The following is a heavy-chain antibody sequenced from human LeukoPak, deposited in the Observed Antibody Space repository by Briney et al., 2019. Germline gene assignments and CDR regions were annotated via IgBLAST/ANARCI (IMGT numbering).Heavy chain of an antibody. CDR2: ISAYNGNT. CDR3: ARVTTWLLNSPRQSWFDP. D-gene: IGHD3-22*01. V-gene: IGHV1-18*01. CDR1: GYTFTSYG. J-gene: IGHJ5*02. Sequence: ASVKVSCKASGYTFTSYGISWVRQAPGQGLEWMGWISAYNGNTNYAQKLQGRVTMTTDTSTSTAYMELRSLRSDDTAVYYCARVTTWLLNSPRQSWFDPWGQGTLVTVSS.